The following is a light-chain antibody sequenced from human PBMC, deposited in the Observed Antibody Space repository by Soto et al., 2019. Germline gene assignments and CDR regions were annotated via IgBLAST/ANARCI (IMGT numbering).Light chain of an antibody. CDR3: QQRRYWPLT. V-gene: IGKV3-11*01. CDR1: QRVSSY. Sequence: EVVLTQSPATLSLSPGERATLSCRASQRVSSYLACYQQKPGQAPRLLIYDASNRAAGIPARFSGSGPETDFTLTISSLEPEDFAVYFCQQRRYWPLTFGGGTKVDIK. J-gene: IGKJ4*01. CDR2: DAS.